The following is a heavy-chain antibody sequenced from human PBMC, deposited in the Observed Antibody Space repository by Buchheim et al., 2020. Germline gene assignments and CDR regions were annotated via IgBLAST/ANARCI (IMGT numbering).Heavy chain of an antibody. Sequence: QVQLVESGGGVVQPGRSLRLSCAASGFTFSTYDMPWVRQAPGKGLEWVALISYDGSDKYYADSVKGRFTISRDNSKTTLYLQMNSLRAEDTAVYYCAKMYGNNYADDGMDVWGQGT. V-gene: IGHV3-30*18. CDR2: ISYDGSDK. CDR1: GFTFSTYD. J-gene: IGHJ6*02. CDR3: AKMYGNNYADDGMDV. D-gene: IGHD4-11*01.